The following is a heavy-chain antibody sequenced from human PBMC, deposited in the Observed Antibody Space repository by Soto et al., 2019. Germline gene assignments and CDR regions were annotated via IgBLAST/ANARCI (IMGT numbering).Heavy chain of an antibody. CDR3: AARKYGSGTQADYYGMDV. Sequence: SVKVSCKASGFTFTSSAVQWVRQARGQRLEWIGWIVVGSGNTNYAQKFQERVTITRDMSTSTAYMELSSLRSEDTAVYYCAARKYGSGTQADYYGMDVWGQGTTVTVSS. CDR2: IVVGSGNT. J-gene: IGHJ6*02. CDR1: GFTFTSSA. V-gene: IGHV1-58*01. D-gene: IGHD3-10*01.